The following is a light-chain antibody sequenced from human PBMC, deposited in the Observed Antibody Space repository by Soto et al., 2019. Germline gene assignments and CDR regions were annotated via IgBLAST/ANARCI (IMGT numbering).Light chain of an antibody. J-gene: IGLJ7*01. Sequence: QSVLTQTPSVSGTPGQTVTISCSGGRTNIGFNAVHWYQQFPGTAPRLLMYGNNERPSGVPDRFSGSKSGTSASLVISGLQSEDEAEYDCASWDNSLNGARFGGGTQLTVL. CDR1: RTNIGFNA. CDR3: ASWDNSLNGAR. CDR2: GNN. V-gene: IGLV1-44*01.